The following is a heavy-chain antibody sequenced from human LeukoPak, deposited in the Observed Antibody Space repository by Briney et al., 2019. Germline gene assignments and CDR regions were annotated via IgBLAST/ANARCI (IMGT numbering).Heavy chain of an antibody. CDR1: GGSISSSSYY. CDR3: ARVKLVAITKHFDY. D-gene: IGHD2-8*02. Sequence: SETLSLTCTVSGGSISSSSYYWGWIRQPPGEGLEWIGSIYYSGSTYYNPSLKSRVTISVDTSRNQFSLKLSSVTAADTAVYYCARVKLVAITKHFDYWGQGTLVTVSS. CDR2: IYYSGST. J-gene: IGHJ4*02. V-gene: IGHV4-39*07.